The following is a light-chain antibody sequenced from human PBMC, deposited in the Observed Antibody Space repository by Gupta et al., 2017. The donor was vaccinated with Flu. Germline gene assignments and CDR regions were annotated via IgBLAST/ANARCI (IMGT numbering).Light chain of an antibody. J-gene: IGKJ2*01. V-gene: IGKV3-20*01. CDR1: QSVSSSY. Sequence: ENVLTQSPGTLSLSPGERATLSCTASQSVSSSYLAWYQQKPGQAPRLVIHGASSRATGIPDRFSGSGSGKDFTLTISRREPEDFAVYYWQQDGNSYTFGQGTKMEIK. CDR2: GAS. CDR3: QQDGNSYT.